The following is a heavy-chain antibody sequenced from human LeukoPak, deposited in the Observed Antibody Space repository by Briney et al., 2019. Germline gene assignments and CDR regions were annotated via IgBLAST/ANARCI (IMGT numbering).Heavy chain of an antibody. D-gene: IGHD6-19*01. CDR3: ARPSFISSGWYPGYFQH. CDR2: IYSGGST. V-gene: IGHV3-53*01. J-gene: IGHJ1*01. Sequence: GGSLRLSCAASGFTVSSNYMSWVRQAPGKGLEWVSVIYSGGSTYYADSVKGRFTISRDNSKNTLYLQMNSLRAEDTAVYYCARPSFISSGWYPGYFQHWGQGTLATVSS. CDR1: GFTVSSNY.